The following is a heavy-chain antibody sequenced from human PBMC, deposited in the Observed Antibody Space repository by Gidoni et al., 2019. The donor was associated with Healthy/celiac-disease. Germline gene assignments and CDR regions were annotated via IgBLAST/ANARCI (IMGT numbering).Heavy chain of an antibody. Sequence: EVQLVASGGGLVQPGGSLRLSCAASGFTFSSYEMNLFRQAPGKGLEWVSYISSSGSTIYYADSVKGRFTISRDNAKNSLYLQMNSLRAEDTAVYYCARDGITIFGVVAYYYYYYGMDVWGQGTTVTVSS. V-gene: IGHV3-48*03. D-gene: IGHD3-3*01. CDR3: ARDGITIFGVVAYYYYYYGMDV. J-gene: IGHJ6*02. CDR2: ISSSGSTI. CDR1: GFTFSSYE.